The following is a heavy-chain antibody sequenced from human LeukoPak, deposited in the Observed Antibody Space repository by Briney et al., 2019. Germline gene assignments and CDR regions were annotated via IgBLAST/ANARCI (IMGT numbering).Heavy chain of an antibody. J-gene: IGHJ4*02. CDR3: ARGHCSGGSCYSDY. D-gene: IGHD2-15*01. CDR1: GFTVSSNY. CDR2: IYSGGST. Sequence: GGSLRLSCAASGFTVSSNYMSWVRQAPGKGLEWVSVIYSGGSTYYADSVKGRFTISRDNSKNTLYLQMNSLRAEDTAVYYCARGHCSGGSCYSDYWGQGTLVTVSS. V-gene: IGHV3-53*01.